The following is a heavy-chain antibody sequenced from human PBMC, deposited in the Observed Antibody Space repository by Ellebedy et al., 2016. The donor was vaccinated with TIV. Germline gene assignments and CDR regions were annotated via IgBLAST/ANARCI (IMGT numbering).Heavy chain of an antibody. V-gene: IGHV4-31*03. CDR1: GGSISSSGYY. J-gene: IGHJ6*02. CDR2: IYYSGST. D-gene: IGHD3-10*01. CDR3: ARGPRPGSRDAMDV. Sequence: MPSETLSLTCTVSGGSISSSGYYWSWIRQHPGKGLEWIGNIYYSGSTYYNPSPKSRVTISVDTSKNQFSLKLSSVTAADTAVFYCARGPRPGSRDAMDVWGQGTTVTVSS.